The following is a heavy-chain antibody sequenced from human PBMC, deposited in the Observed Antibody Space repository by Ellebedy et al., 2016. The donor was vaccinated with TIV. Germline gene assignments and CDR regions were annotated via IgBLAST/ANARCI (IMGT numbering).Heavy chain of an antibody. Sequence: GESLKISCAASGFTFSSYAMSWVRQAPGKGLEWVSAISGSGGSTYYADSVKGRFTISRDNSKNTLYLQMNSLRAEDTAVYYCARSVGATGSYMDVWGKGTTVTVSS. CDR2: ISGSGGST. CDR3: ARSVGATGSYMDV. D-gene: IGHD1-26*01. J-gene: IGHJ6*03. CDR1: GFTFSSYA. V-gene: IGHV3-23*01.